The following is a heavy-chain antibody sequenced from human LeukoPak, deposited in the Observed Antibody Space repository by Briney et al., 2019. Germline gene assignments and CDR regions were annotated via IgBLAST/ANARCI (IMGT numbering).Heavy chain of an antibody. D-gene: IGHD1-26*01. CDR1: GFTFSSYA. CDR2: ISGSGGST. J-gene: IGHJ2*01. V-gene: IGHV3-23*01. CDR3: ARATYSRYRYFDP. Sequence: QAGGSLRLSCAASGFTFSSYAMSWVRQAPGKGLEWVSGISGSGGSTYYADSVKGRFTISRDNSKNTVSLQLNSLRAEDTAMYYCARATYSRYRYFDPWGRGTLVTVSS.